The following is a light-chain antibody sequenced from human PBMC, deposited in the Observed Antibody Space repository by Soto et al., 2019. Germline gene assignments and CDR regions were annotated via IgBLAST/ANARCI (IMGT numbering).Light chain of an antibody. CDR3: QQYSSYPYT. V-gene: IGKV1-5*03. J-gene: IGKJ2*01. Sequence: DIQMTQSRSSLSSSVRDRVTITCRASQSISSWLAWYQQRPGKAPKLLIYKASRLQSGAPSRFSGSGSETEFTLTISSLQPDDFATYYCQQYSSYPYTFGQGTKLEIK. CDR2: KAS. CDR1: QSISSW.